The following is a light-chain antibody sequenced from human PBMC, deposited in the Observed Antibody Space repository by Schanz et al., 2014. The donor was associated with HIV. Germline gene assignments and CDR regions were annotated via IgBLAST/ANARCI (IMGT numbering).Light chain of an antibody. J-gene: IGLJ1*01. CDR1: STDVGSYNL. V-gene: IGLV2-23*02. Sequence: QSALTQPASVSGSPGQSITISCTGTSTDVGSYNLVSWYQQHPGKAPKLMIYEVSKWPSGVSNRFSGSKSGNTASLTISGLQAEDEADYYCASYTTSHTFVFGTGTKLTVL. CDR3: ASYTTSHTFV. CDR2: EVS.